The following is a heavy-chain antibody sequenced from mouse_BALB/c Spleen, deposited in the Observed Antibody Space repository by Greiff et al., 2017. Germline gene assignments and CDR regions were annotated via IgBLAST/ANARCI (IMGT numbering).Heavy chain of an antibody. Sequence: VQLQQSGAELVRSGASVKLSCTASGFNIKDYYMHWVKQRPEQGLEWIGWIDPENGDTEYAPKFQGKATITADTSSNTAYLQLSSLTSEDTAVYYCATYGNYAMDYWGQGTSVTVSS. CDR1: GFNIKDYY. CDR2: IDPENGDT. V-gene: IGHV14-4*02. CDR3: ATYGNYAMDY. D-gene: IGHD2-10*02. J-gene: IGHJ4*01.